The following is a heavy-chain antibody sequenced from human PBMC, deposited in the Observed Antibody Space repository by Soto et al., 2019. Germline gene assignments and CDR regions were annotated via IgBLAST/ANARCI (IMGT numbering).Heavy chain of an antibody. D-gene: IGHD2-2*02. CDR3: ARDDDCSSTSGYTDWFDP. CDR2: IIPIFGTA. V-gene: IGHV1-69*13. Sequence: SVKVSCKASGGTFSSYAISWVRQAPGQGLAWMGGIIPIFGTANYAQKFQGRVTITADESTSTAYMELSSLRSEDTHVYYCARDDDCSSTSGYTDWFDPWGQ. J-gene: IGHJ5*02. CDR1: GGTFSSYA.